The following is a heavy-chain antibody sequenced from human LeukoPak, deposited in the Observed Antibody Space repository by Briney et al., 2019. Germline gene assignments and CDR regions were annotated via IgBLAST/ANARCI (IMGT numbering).Heavy chain of an antibody. CDR1: GFTFSSYW. Sequence: GGSLRLSCAASGFTFSSYWMHWVRQAPGKGLVWVSRINSDGSSTSYADSVKGGFTISRDNAKNTLYLQMNSLRAEDTAVYHCARDGSYYDSSGYWGIDYWGQGTLVTVSS. D-gene: IGHD3-22*01. J-gene: IGHJ4*02. CDR2: INSDGSST. V-gene: IGHV3-74*01. CDR3: ARDGSYYDSSGYWGIDY.